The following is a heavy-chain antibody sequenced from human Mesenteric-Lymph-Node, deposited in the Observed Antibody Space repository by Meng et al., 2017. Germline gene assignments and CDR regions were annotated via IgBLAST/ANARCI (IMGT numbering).Heavy chain of an antibody. Sequence: SETLSLTCTVSGGFISTYYWSWIRQSPGKGLEWIGYIYYSGSTYYNPSLKSRVTISVDTSKNQFSLKLSSVTAADTAVYYCARNFGFGELLPYDYWGQGTLVTVSS. J-gene: IGHJ4*02. V-gene: IGHV4-59*12. CDR1: GGFISTYY. D-gene: IGHD3-10*01. CDR2: IYYSGST. CDR3: ARNFGFGELLPYDY.